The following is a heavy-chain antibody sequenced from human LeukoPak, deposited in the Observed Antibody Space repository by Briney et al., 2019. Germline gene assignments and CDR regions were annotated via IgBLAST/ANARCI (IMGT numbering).Heavy chain of an antibody. CDR2: TRDRARSYRT. V-gene: IGHV3-72*01. J-gene: IGHJ3*01. CDR1: GFIVSGYH. CDR3: ARDGAEGDDSAFDV. Sequence: GGSLRLSCAASGFIVSGYHMDWVRQAPGKGLEWVGRTRDRARSYRTQYAPYVEDRFSISRDESKNSVFLQMNSLQPEDTAVYYCARDGAEGDDSAFDVWGQGTMVTVSS. D-gene: IGHD2-21*01.